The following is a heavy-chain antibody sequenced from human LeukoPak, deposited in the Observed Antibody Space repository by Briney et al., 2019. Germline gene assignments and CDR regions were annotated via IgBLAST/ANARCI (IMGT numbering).Heavy chain of an antibody. CDR1: GGSISSSNYY. D-gene: IGHD6-6*01. Sequence: SETLSLTCTVSGGSISSSNYYWGWIRQPPGRGLECIGSIYYSGRTYYKSSLKSRVTISVDTSNNQFSLKLNSVTAADTAVYYCARIAYSSSTDYWGQGTLVTVSS. J-gene: IGHJ4*02. CDR3: ARIAYSSSTDY. V-gene: IGHV4-39*07. CDR2: IYYSGRT.